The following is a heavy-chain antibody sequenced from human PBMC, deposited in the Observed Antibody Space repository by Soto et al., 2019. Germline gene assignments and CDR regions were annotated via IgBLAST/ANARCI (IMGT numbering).Heavy chain of an antibody. CDR3: AKGPGYSSSWSDY. CDR2: LTGSGAST. V-gene: IGHV3-23*01. CDR1: GFTFSSYA. D-gene: IGHD6-13*01. J-gene: IGHJ4*02. Sequence: PGGSLRLSCAASGFTFSSYAMSWVRQATGKGPEWVSGLTGSGASTYYVDSVKGRFTISRDNSRNTLYLQMNSLGADDTAIYYCAKGPGYSSSWSDYWGQGTLVTVSS.